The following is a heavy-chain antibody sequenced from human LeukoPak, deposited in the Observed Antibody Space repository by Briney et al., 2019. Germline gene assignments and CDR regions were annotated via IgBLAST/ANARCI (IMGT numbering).Heavy chain of an antibody. CDR1: NYSISSGYY. D-gene: IGHD3-16*02. CDR3: ARIRMITFGGVIVRTYYFDY. Sequence: SETLSLTCAVSNYSISSGYYWGWIRQPPGKGLEWIGSIYHRGNTYYNPSLKSRVTISVDTSKNQFSLKLSSVTAAETAVYYYARIRMITFGGVIVRTYYFDYWGQGTLVIVSS. J-gene: IGHJ4*02. V-gene: IGHV4-38-2*01. CDR2: IYHRGNT.